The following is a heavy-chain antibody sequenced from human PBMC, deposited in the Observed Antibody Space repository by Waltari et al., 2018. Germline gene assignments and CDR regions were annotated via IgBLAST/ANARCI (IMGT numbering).Heavy chain of an antibody. Sequence: QLQLQESGPGLVKPSETLSLTCRVSGVSITSNRHYWAWYRQPPGQGLEWIATMSYSGATYSSPSLESRVTVSRDTSKNQLSLKLVSVTAADTAVYYCATYIGASVGTAAFDVWGQGTMVTVSS. J-gene: IGHJ3*01. CDR3: ATYIGASVGTAAFDV. V-gene: IGHV4-39*01. CDR1: GVSITSNRHY. D-gene: IGHD5-12*01. CDR2: MSYSGAT.